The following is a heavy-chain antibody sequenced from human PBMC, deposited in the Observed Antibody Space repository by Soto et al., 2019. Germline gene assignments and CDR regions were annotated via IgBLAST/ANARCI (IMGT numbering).Heavy chain of an antibody. V-gene: IGHV3-33*01. Sequence: QVQLVESGGGVVQPGRSLRLSCAASGFTFSSYAMHWVRQAPGKGLEWVTIIWYDGSNKNYADSVKGRFTISRDNSKNTVYLQMNSLRVEDTAVYYCARDSGGDYLNYYMDVWGKGTTLTVSS. CDR3: ARDSGGDYLNYYMDV. CDR2: IWYDGSNK. J-gene: IGHJ6*03. CDR1: GFTFSSYA. D-gene: IGHD4-17*01.